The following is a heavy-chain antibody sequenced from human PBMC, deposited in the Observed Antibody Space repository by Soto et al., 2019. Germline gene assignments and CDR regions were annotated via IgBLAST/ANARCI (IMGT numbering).Heavy chain of an antibody. V-gene: IGHV4-30-4*01. CDR3: ATYIASLLTFDM. CDR1: GGTISNGDYY. CDR2: IYYSGST. Sequence: QVQLQESGPGLVKPSQTLSLTCTVSGGTISNGDYYWSWIRQPPGNGLEWIGYIYYSGSTYYNPSLKSRLTISVDTSKNQFSLKLSSVTAADTAVYFCATYIASLLTFDMWGQGTMVTVSP. D-gene: IGHD2-15*01. J-gene: IGHJ3*02.